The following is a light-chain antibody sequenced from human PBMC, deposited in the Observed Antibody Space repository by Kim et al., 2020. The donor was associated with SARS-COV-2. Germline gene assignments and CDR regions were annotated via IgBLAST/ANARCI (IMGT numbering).Light chain of an antibody. CDR3: QHRSNWPVT. J-gene: IGKJ5*01. V-gene: IGKV3-11*01. CDR2: DAS. Sequence: EIVLTQSPATLSLSPGERATLSCRASQSVSSYLVWYQQKPGQAPRLLIYDASKRATGIPARFSGSGSGTDFTLTINSLKPEDFAIYYCQHRSNWPVTFGQGTRLEIK. CDR1: QSVSSY.